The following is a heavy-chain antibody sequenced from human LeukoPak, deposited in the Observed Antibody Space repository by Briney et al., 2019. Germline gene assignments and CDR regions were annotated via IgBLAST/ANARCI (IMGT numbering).Heavy chain of an antibody. CDR1: GFTFSSYG. Sequence: GGSLRLSCAASGFTFSSYGMHWVRQAPGKGLEWVAVISYDGSNKYYADSVKGRFTISRDNSKNTLYLQMNSLRAEDTAVYYCAKVRGVKWNDAFDYWGQGTLVTVSS. V-gene: IGHV3-30*18. CDR2: ISYDGSNK. J-gene: IGHJ4*02. CDR3: AKVRGVKWNDAFDY. D-gene: IGHD1-20*01.